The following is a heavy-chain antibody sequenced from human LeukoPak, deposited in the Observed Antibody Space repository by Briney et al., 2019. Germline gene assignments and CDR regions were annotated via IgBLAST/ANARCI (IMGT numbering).Heavy chain of an antibody. D-gene: IGHD3-22*01. CDR2: IYTSGST. V-gene: IGHV4-61*02. CDR3: ARLTSGYYLVYFDY. Sequence: SETLSLTCTVSGGSISSGSYYWSWIRQPAGKGLEWIGRIYTSGSTNYNPSLKSRVTISVDTSKNQFSLKLSSVTAADTAVYYCARLTSGYYLVYFDYWGQGTLVTVSS. J-gene: IGHJ4*02. CDR1: GGSISSGSYY.